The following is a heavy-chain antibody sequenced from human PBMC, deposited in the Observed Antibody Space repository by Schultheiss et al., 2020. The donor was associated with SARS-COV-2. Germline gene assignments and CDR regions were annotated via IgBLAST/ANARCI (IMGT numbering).Heavy chain of an antibody. Sequence: SETLSLTCAVYGGSFSGYYWSWIRQPPGKGLEWIGYIYYSGSTNYNPSLKSRVTISVDTSKNQFSLKLSSVTAADTAVYYCARSSEMGFDYWGQGTLVTVSS. CDR2: IYYSGST. J-gene: IGHJ4*02. CDR3: ARSSEMGFDY. CDR1: GGSFSGYY. D-gene: IGHD5-24*01. V-gene: IGHV4-59*08.